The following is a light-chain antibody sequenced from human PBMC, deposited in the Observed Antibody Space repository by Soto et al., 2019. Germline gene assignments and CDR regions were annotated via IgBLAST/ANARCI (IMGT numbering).Light chain of an antibody. J-gene: IGKJ2*01. CDR2: WAS. CDR3: QQYYSTPYT. CDR1: QSVLYSSNNKNY. Sequence: DIVMTQSPDSLAVSLGERATINCKSSQSVLYSSNNKNYLAWYQQKPGQHPKLLIDWASTRESGVPDRFSGSGSGTDFTLTISRLQAEDVAVYYCQQYYSTPYTFGQGTKLEIK. V-gene: IGKV4-1*01.